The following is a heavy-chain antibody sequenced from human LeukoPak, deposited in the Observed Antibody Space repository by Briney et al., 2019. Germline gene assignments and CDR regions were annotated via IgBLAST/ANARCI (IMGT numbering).Heavy chain of an antibody. CDR2: IKKDGSET. D-gene: IGHD2-15*01. CDR3: ARDRHCAGSACYSYNWFDS. J-gene: IGHJ5*01. CDR1: GFSFSNYW. Sequence: GGSLRLSCAASGFSFSNYWMSWVRQAPGKGLEWVANIKKDGSETNVADSVKGRFIISRDNAKNSLYVQMNNLRPEDTAVYFCARDRHCAGSACYSYNWFDSWGQGTLVIVSS. V-gene: IGHV3-7*03.